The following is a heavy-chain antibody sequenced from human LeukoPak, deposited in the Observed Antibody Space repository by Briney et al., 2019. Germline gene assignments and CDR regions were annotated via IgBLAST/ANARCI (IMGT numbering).Heavy chain of an antibody. Sequence: GGSLRLSCAASGFTFITYEMNWVRQAPGKGLEWVSYISSSGSTIYYADSVKGRFTISRDNAKNSLYLQMNSLRAEDTAVYYCARARRGSYHRYFEYWGQGTLGTVSS. D-gene: IGHD2-15*01. CDR2: ISSSGSTI. CDR1: GFTFITYE. J-gene: IGHJ4*02. CDR3: ARARRGSYHRYFEY. V-gene: IGHV3-48*03.